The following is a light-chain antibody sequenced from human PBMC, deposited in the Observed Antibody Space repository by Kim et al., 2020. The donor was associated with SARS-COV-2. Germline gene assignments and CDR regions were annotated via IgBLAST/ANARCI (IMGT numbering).Light chain of an antibody. J-gene: IGKJ2*01. Sequence: DIQMTQSPSSLSASVGDRVTITCQASQDISNYLNWYQQKPGKAPKLVIYGASNLETGVPSRFSGSGSGTDFTFTNSSLQPEDSATNCCKQYDNRRGTCGQGSKLEI. CDR3: KQYDNRRGT. CDR1: QDISNY. V-gene: IGKV1-33*01. CDR2: GAS.